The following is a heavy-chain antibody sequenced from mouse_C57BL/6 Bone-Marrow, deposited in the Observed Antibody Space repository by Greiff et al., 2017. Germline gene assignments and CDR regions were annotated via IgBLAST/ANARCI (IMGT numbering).Heavy chain of an antibody. CDR2: IDPEDGET. D-gene: IGHD2-1*01. CDR3: ALTPGIRSTMARVLDY. V-gene: IGHV14-2*01. J-gene: IGHJ2*01. CDR1: GFNIKDYY. Sequence: EVQLQQSGAELVKPGASVKLSCTASGFNIKDYYMHWVKQRTEQGLEWIGRIDPEDGETKYAPKFQGKATITADTSSNTAYLQLSSLTSEDTAVYYCALTPGIRSTMARVLDYWGQGTTLTVSS.